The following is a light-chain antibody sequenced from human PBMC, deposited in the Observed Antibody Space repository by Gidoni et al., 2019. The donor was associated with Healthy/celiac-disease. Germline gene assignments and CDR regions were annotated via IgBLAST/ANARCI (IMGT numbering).Light chain of an antibody. J-gene: IGKJ1*01. V-gene: IGKV3-15*01. CDR3: QQYNNWPLE. CDR2: GAS. CDR1: QSVSSN. Sequence: EIVMTQSPPTLSVSPGERATLPCRASQSVSSNLAWYQQKPGQAPRLLIYGASTRATGIPARFSGSGSGTEFTLTISSLQSEDFAVYYCQQYNNWPLEFGQXTKVEIK.